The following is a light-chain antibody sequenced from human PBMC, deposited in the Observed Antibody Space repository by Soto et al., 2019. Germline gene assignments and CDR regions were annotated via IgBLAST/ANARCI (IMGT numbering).Light chain of an antibody. J-gene: IGLJ1*01. CDR2: DVS. V-gene: IGLV2-11*01. CDR1: SSDVGGYNY. CDR3: CSYAGSYTFDV. Sequence: QSVLTQPRSVSGSPGQSVTISCTGTSSDVGGYNYVSWYQQHPGKAPKLMIYDVSKRPSGVPDRFSGSKSGNTASLTISGLQAEDEADYYRCSYAGSYTFDVFGTGTKLTVL.